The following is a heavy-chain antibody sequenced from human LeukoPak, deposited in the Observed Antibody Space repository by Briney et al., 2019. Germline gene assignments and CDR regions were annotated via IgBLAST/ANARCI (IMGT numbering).Heavy chain of an antibody. V-gene: IGHV4-61*02. CDR2: IDASGST. CDR1: YGSISSINYY. D-gene: IGHD3-10*01. CDR3: AREWDSLWFAEADV. J-gene: IGHJ6*04. Sequence: SETLSLTCTVSYGSISSINYYWTWIRQPAGRGLEWIGRIDASGSTNYSPSLKSRVTISVDTSKNQFSLKLSSVTAADTAVYYCAREWDSLWFAEADVWGKGTTVTISS.